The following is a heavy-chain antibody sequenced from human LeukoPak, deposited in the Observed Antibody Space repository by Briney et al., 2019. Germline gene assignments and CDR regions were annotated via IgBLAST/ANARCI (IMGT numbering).Heavy chain of an antibody. D-gene: IGHD3-10*01. Sequence: ASVKVSCKASGYTFTGYYMHWVRQAPGQGLEWMGIINPSGGSTSYAQKFQGRVTMTRDTSTSTVYMELSSLRSEDTAVYYCATALRGNWFDPWGQGTLVTVSS. J-gene: IGHJ5*02. V-gene: IGHV1-46*01. CDR2: INPSGGST. CDR3: ATALRGNWFDP. CDR1: GYTFTGYY.